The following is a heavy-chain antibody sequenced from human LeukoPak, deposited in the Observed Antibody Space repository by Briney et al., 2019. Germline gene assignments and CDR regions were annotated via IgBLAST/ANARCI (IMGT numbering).Heavy chain of an antibody. Sequence: GGSLRLSCAASGFTFRNNWMYWLRQTPGKGLEWVANIRPDASDTGYVDSVKGRFTISRDNAKNLLYLQMNSLRVDDTAVYYCTSISLGANEDYWGQGTRVTVSS. J-gene: IGHJ4*02. V-gene: IGHV3-7*03. CDR2: IRPDASDT. D-gene: IGHD1-26*01. CDR3: TSISLGANEDY. CDR1: GFTFRNNW.